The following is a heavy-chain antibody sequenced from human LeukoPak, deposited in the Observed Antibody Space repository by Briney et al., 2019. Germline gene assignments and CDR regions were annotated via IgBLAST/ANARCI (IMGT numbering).Heavy chain of an antibody. J-gene: IGHJ5*02. CDR2: TRGSGGRT. V-gene: IGHV3-23*01. D-gene: IGHD4-23*01. CDR1: GFTFSSYA. Sequence: GGSLRLSWAVSGFTFSSYAMSWVRQPPGKGLEWVSSTRGSGGRTYYTDFVKGRFTIARDNSKNMVDLLMDSLRAEDTGLYYCVKDGVGGTQAAWSQRTLVTVYS. CDR3: VKDGVGGTQAA.